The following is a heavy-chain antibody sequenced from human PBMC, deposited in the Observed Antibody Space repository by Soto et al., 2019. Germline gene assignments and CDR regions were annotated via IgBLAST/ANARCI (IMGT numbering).Heavy chain of an antibody. CDR2: ISGSGGST. D-gene: IGHD3-22*01. CDR3: ASYYYDSSGYSFYFDY. Sequence: EVQLLESGGGLVQPGGSLRLSCAASGFTFSSYAMSWVRQAPGKGLEWVSAISGSGGSTYYADSVKGRFTISRDNSKNTLDLQMNSLRAEDTAVYYCASYYYDSSGYSFYFDYWGQGTLVTVSS. V-gene: IGHV3-23*01. CDR1: GFTFSSYA. J-gene: IGHJ4*02.